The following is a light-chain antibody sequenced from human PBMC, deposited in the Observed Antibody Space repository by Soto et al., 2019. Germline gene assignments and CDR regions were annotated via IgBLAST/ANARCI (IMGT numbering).Light chain of an antibody. CDR3: QQYGSSLCT. J-gene: IGKJ2*02. CDR2: GAS. Sequence: EIVLTQSPGTLSLSPGERATLSCRASQSVDSSYLAWYQQKPGQAPSLLIYGASSRATGIPDRFSGSGSGTDFTLTISRLEPEDFAVYYCQQYGSSLCTFGQGTKLEIK. V-gene: IGKV3-20*01. CDR1: QSVDSSY.